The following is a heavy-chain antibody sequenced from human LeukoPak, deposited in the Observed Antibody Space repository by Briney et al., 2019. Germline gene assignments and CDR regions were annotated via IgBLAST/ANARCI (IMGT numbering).Heavy chain of an antibody. CDR2: IYYSGST. Sequence: SQTLSLTCTVSGGSISSGDYYWSWIRQPPGKGLEWIGYIYYSGSTYYNPSLKSRVTISVDTSKNQFSLKLSSVTAADTAVYYCASPGPPRGYSDGPPTNWGQGTLVTVSS. CDR1: GGSISSGDYY. J-gene: IGHJ4*02. D-gene: IGHD5-18*01. V-gene: IGHV4-30-4*01. CDR3: ASPGPPRGYSDGPPTN.